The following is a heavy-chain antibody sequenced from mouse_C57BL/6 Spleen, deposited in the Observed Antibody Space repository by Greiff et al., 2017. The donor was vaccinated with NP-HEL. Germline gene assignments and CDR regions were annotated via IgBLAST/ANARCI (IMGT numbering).Heavy chain of an antibody. CDR2: ISYDGSN. CDR3: AREGLYYDYAYFDY. J-gene: IGHJ2*01. D-gene: IGHD2-4*01. CDR1: GYSITSGYY. V-gene: IGHV3-6*01. Sequence: VQLKESGPGLVKPSQSLSLTCSVTGYSITSGYYWNWIRQFPGNKLEWMGYISYDGSNNYNPSLKNRISITRDTSKNQFFLKLNSVTTEDTATYYCAREGLYYDYAYFDYWGQGTTLTVSS.